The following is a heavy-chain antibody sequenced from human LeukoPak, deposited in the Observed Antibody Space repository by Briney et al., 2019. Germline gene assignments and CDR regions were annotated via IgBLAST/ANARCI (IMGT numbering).Heavy chain of an antibody. CDR2: IYYSGST. CDR1: GGSIGSSSYY. CDR3: ARCFGWELSNWFDP. J-gene: IGHJ5*02. D-gene: IGHD3-16*02. V-gene: IGHV4-39*01. Sequence: SETLSLTCTVSGGSIGSSSYYWGWIRQPPGKGLEWIVSIYYSGSTYYNPSLKSRVTISVDTSKNQFSLKLSSVTAADTAVYYCARCFGWELSNWFDPWGQGTLVTVSS.